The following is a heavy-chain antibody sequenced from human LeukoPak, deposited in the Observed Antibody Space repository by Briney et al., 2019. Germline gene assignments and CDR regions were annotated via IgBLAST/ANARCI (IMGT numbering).Heavy chain of an antibody. D-gene: IGHD2-2*01. CDR2: INPNSGGT. Sequence: ASVKVSCKASGGTFSSYAISWVRQAPGQGLEWMGRINPNSGGTNYAQKFQGRVTMTRDTSISTAYMELSRLRSDDTAVYYCARRYCSSTSCYSYWGQGTLVTVSS. CDR1: GGTFSSYA. J-gene: IGHJ4*02. CDR3: ARRYCSSTSCYSY. V-gene: IGHV1-2*06.